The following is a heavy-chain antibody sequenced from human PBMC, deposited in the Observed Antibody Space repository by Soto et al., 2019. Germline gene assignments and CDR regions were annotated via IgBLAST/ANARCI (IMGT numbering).Heavy chain of an antibody. D-gene: IGHD1-26*01. J-gene: IGHJ5*02. CDR1: GFTFIGYW. V-gene: IGHV3-74*01. CDR2: INNDGSDT. CDR3: ARDESMVRERWFDP. Sequence: EVQLVESGGGLVQPGGSLRLSCAASGFTFIGYWMHWVRQGPGKGLVWVSRINNDGSDTTYADSVKGRFTISRDNAKIMLYLQMNSLRVDDTAVYYCARDESMVRERWFDPWGQGTLVTVSS.